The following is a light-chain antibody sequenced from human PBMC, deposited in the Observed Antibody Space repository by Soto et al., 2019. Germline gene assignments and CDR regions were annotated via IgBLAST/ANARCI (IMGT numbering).Light chain of an antibody. Sequence: DIVLTQSPGTLSLSPGQRATLSCRASQTVTTFYLAGYQQKPGQAPRLLIYGASSRATGIQDRFSGSGSGTDFTLTISRLEPEDCAVYYCQQYGSSSGLTFGGGPKVEL. J-gene: IGKJ4*01. CDR1: QTVTTFY. V-gene: IGKV3-20*01. CDR3: QQYGSSSGLT. CDR2: GAS.